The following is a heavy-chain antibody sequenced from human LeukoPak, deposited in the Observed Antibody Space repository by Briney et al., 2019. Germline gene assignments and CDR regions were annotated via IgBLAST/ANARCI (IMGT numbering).Heavy chain of an antibody. D-gene: IGHD1-26*01. V-gene: IGHV3-30*18. J-gene: IGHJ3*02. CDR2: ISYDGGMK. CDR3: AKAGWELRELDAFDI. CDR1: GFTFNHYG. Sequence: GGSLRLSCAASGFTFNHYGMHWVRQAPGKGLEWVAVISYDGGMKFYADSVNGRFTISRDDSRNTLYLHMNSLRADDTAVYYCAKAGWELRELDAFDIWGQGTMVTVSS.